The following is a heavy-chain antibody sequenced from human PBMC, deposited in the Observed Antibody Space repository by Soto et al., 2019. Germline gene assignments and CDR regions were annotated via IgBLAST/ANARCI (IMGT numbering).Heavy chain of an antibody. Sequence: ASVKVSCKASGYTFTSYGISGVRQAPGQVLEWMGWISAYNGNTNYAQKLQGRVTMTTDTSTSTAYMELRSLRSDDTAVYYCAREDIVVVPAAIGYYYGMDVWGQGTTVTVSS. D-gene: IGHD2-2*02. CDR1: GYTFTSYG. CDR2: ISAYNGNT. J-gene: IGHJ6*02. CDR3: AREDIVVVPAAIGYYYGMDV. V-gene: IGHV1-18*04.